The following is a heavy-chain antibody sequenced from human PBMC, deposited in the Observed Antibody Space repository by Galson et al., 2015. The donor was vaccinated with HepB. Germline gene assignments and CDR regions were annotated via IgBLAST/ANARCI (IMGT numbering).Heavy chain of an antibody. CDR1: GGSISSYY. J-gene: IGHJ6*02. CDR2: IYYTGST. CDR3: ARFTRMTTTSEDLYFYAMDV. D-gene: IGHD4-17*01. V-gene: IGHV4-59*08. Sequence: ETLSLTCTVSGGSISSYYWSWIRQPPGKGLEWVGYIYYTGSTHYSPSLMSRVTISIDTSKTQFSLRLRSVTAADTAVYYCARFTRMTTTSEDLYFYAMDVWGQGTTVTVSS.